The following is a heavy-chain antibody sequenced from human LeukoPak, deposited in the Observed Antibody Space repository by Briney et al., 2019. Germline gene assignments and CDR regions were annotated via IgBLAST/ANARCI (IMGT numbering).Heavy chain of an antibody. D-gene: IGHD3-22*01. CDR3: ARDCFTYYYDGSGCQDAFDI. CDR1: GGSISSYY. V-gene: IGHV4-4*07. CDR2: IYASGST. Sequence: SETLSLTCTVSGGSISSYYWSWIRQPAGKGLEWIGRIYASGSTNYNPSLKSRVTMSVDTSKTQFSLKLSSVTAADTAVYYCARDCFTYYYDGSGCQDAFDIWGQGTMVTVSS. J-gene: IGHJ3*02.